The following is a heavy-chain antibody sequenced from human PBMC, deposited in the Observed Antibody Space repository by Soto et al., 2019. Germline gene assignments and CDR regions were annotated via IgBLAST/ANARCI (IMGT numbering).Heavy chain of an antibody. CDR2: IYYSGST. V-gene: IGHV4-31*03. Sequence: QVQLQESGPGLVKPSQTLSLTCTVSGGSISSGGYYWSWIRQHPGKGLEWIGYIYYSGSTYYNPSLPARVTISVDTSQTQFPLNPRSVTAADTAVYSCARAAATMVRGNWFDPWGQGTLVTVSS. CDR1: GGSISSGGYY. J-gene: IGHJ5*02. CDR3: ARAAATMVRGNWFDP. D-gene: IGHD3-10*01.